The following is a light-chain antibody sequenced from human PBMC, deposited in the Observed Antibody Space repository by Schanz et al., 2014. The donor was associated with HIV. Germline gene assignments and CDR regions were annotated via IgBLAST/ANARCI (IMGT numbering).Light chain of an antibody. CDR3: QQRSNWPRT. CDR2: GAS. Sequence: EIVLTQSPGTLSLSPGERATLSCRASQSVRSNYLAWYQQKPGQAPRLLIYGASSRATGIPDTFSGSGSGTDFTLTISRLEPEDFAVYYCQQRSNWPRTFGQGTKVEIK. V-gene: IGKV3D-20*02. J-gene: IGKJ1*01. CDR1: QSVRSNY.